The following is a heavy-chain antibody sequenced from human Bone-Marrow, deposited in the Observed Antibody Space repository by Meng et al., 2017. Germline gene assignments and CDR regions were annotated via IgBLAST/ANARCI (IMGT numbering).Heavy chain of an antibody. J-gene: IGHJ5*02. CDR2: IYYSGTT. CDR3: ARDIRQGGNIWFDP. V-gene: IGHV4-31*01. CDR1: GGSISSGGYY. D-gene: IGHD3-16*01. Sequence: QGQLEGSGPGMVKPSQTLSLTCTVSGGSISSGGYYWSWIRQHPGKGLEWIGYIYYSGTTYYNPSLSSLVTISVDTSKNQFSLNLSSVTAADTAVYYCARDIRQGGNIWFDPWGQGTLVTVSS.